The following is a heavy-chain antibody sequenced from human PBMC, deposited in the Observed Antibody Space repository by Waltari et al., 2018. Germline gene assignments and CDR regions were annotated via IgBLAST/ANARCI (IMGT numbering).Heavy chain of an antibody. CDR1: GFTFSRYD. V-gene: IGHV3-23*01. D-gene: IGHD2-2*01. J-gene: IGHJ5*02. Sequence: EVQLLESGGGLVQPGGSLSPSCAASGFTFSRYDMSWVRQAPGKGLEWVSVIGSSGRNTYYADSVKGRFTISRDDSKNTLYLQMNSLRAEDTAVYYCAKGPAARTNWFDPWGQGTLVTVSS. CDR3: AKGPAARTNWFDP. CDR2: IGSSGRNT.